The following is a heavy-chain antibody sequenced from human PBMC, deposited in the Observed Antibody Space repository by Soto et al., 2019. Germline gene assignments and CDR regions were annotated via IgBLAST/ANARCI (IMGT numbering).Heavy chain of an antibody. V-gene: IGHV1-2*02. CDR3: ARDTGLEPPDFDY. CDR1: GYTFTSYG. J-gene: IGHJ4*02. CDR2: INPNSGGT. Sequence: GASVKVSCKASGYTFTSYGISWVRQAPGQGLEWMGWINPNSGGTNYAQKFQGRVTMTRDTSISTAYMELSRLRSDDTAVYYCARDTGLEPPDFDYWGQGTLVTVSS. D-gene: IGHD1-1*01.